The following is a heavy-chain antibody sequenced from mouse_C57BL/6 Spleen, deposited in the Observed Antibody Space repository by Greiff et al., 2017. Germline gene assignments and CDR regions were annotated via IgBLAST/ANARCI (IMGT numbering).Heavy chain of an antibody. CDR2: IWSDGST. CDR1: GFSLTSYG. CDR3: ARHEDVGYPSFAY. J-gene: IGHJ3*01. Sequence: VKLMESGPGLVAPSQSLSITCTVSGFSLTSYGVHWVRQPPGKGLEWLVVIWSDGSTTYNSALKSRLSISKDNSKSQVFLKMNSLQTDDTAMYYCARHEDVGYPSFAYWGQGTLVTVSA. D-gene: IGHD2-3*01. V-gene: IGHV2-6-1*01.